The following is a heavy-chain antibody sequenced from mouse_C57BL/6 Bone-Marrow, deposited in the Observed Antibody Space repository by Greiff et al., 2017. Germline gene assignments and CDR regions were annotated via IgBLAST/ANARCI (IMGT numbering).Heavy chain of an antibody. J-gene: IGHJ1*03. V-gene: IGHV5-4*01. D-gene: IGHD1-1*01. CDR3: AREGGYGSSYWYFDV. CDR2: ISDGGSYT. CDR1: GFTFSSYA. Sequence: EVKLVESGGGLVKPGGSLKLSCAASGFTFSSYAMSWVRQTPETRLEWVATISDGGSYTYYPDNVKGRFTISRDNAKNNLYLQMSHLKSEDTAMYYCAREGGYGSSYWYFDVWGTGTTVTVSS.